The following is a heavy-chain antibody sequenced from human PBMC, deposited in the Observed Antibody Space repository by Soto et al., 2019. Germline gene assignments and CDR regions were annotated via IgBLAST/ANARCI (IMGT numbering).Heavy chain of an antibody. Sequence: QITLKESGPTLVKPTQTLTLTCTFSGFSFGVSGVGVGWIRQPPESALEWFGLVFWNDDKRYSPSLESMLTLTKDTSNNLVVVTVTNLDPGDTGTDYCAHAYTYDFDHWGQGTLVSVSS. D-gene: IGHD2-21*01. J-gene: IGHJ4*02. CDR1: GFSFGVSGVG. V-gene: IGHV2-5*01. CDR3: AHAYTYDFDH. CDR2: VFWNDDK.